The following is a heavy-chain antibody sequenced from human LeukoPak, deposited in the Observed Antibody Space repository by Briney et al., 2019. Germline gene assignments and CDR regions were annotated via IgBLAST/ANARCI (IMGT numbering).Heavy chain of an antibody. CDR2: IYYSGST. V-gene: IGHV4-30-4*01. J-gene: IGHJ4*02. Sequence: SQTLSLTCTVSGGSISSGDYYWGWIRQPPGKGLEWIGYIYYSGSTYYNTSLKSRVTISVDTSKNQFSLKLSSVTAADTAVYYCARAVVRGAVFDYWGQGTLVTVSS. CDR3: ARAVVRGAVFDY. CDR1: GGSISSGDYY. D-gene: IGHD3-10*01.